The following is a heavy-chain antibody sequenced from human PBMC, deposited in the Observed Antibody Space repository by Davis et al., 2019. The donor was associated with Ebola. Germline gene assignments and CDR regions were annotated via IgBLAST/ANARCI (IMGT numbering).Heavy chain of an antibody. D-gene: IGHD3-22*01. J-gene: IGHJ4*02. CDR2: ISTSTSLI. CDR1: GFTFSYYG. CDR3: AKSSYYDSSGYVDYFDY. Sequence: GGSLRLSCAASGFTFSYYGMHWVRQAPGKGLEWVSFISTSTSLIYYADSVRGRFTISRDNAKNSLYLQMNSLRAEDTALYYCAKSSYYDSSGYVDYFDYWGQGTLVTVSS. V-gene: IGHV3-21*04.